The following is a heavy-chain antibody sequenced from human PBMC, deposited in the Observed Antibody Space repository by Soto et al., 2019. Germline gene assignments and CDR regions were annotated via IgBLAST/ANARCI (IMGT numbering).Heavy chain of an antibody. D-gene: IGHD1-1*01. CDR1: GFTFSSYP. CDR2: ISGSGGST. J-gene: IGHJ3*02. Sequence: PGGSLRLSCAASGFTFSSYPMSWVRQAPGKGLEWVSAISGSGGSTYYADSVKGRFTISRDNSKNTLYLQMNSLRAEDTAVYYCAKDPLGTGDAFDIWGQGTMVTVSS. V-gene: IGHV3-23*01. CDR3: AKDPLGTGDAFDI.